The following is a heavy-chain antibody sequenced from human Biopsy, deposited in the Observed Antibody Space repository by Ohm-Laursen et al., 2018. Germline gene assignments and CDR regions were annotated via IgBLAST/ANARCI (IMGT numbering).Heavy chain of an antibody. CDR2: IYYSGTT. Sequence: SDTLSLTCTVSGGSISSYYWNWIRQPPGKGLEWIGYIYYSGTTDYSPSLKSRVTISIDKSKNQFFLKLSSVTAEDTAVYYCAKVGGPSYGDYVYFDFWDQGALVTVSS. D-gene: IGHD4-17*01. CDR1: GGSISSYY. J-gene: IGHJ4*02. CDR3: AKVGGPSYGDYVYFDF. V-gene: IGHV4-59*07.